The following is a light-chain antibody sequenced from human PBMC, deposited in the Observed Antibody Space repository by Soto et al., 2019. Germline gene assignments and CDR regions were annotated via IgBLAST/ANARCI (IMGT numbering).Light chain of an antibody. CDR3: QQYGGSPQT. CDR2: GAS. Sequence: EIVLTQSPGTLSLSPGERVTLSCWASQSVSNYLAWYQKKPGQAPRLLIYGASSRATGIPDRFSGSGSGTDFTLTISRLEPEDFAVYYYQQYGGSPQTFGQGTKVDIK. CDR1: QSVSNY. J-gene: IGKJ1*01. V-gene: IGKV3-20*01.